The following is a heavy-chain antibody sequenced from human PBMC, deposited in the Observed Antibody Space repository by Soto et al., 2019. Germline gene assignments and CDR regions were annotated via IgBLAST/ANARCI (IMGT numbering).Heavy chain of an antibody. CDR1: GGTFSSYA. CDR3: AMYCSSTSCYSRTNYYYYGMDV. D-gene: IGHD2-2*01. Sequence: SVKVSCKASGGTFSSYAINWVRQAPGQGLEWMGGIIPIFGTANYAQKFQGRVTITADESTSTAYMELSSLRAEDTAVYYCAMYCSSTSCYSRTNYYYYGMDVWGQGTTVTVSS. V-gene: IGHV1-69*13. CDR2: IIPIFGTA. J-gene: IGHJ6*02.